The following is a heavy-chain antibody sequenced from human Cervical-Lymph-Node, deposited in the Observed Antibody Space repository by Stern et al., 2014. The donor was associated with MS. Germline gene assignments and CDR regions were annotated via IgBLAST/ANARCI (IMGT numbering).Heavy chain of an antibody. V-gene: IGHV3-30*04. D-gene: IGHD1-26*01. CDR1: GFVFRRYA. CDR3: AKGGSGSYLD. J-gene: IGHJ4*02. Sequence: VQLVESGGGVVQPGRSLRLSCAASGFVFRRYALQWVRQAPGKGLEWVALITYDRRDKYYTDSVKGRFTVSRDNSNNTVDLEMNSLRLEDTAVYYCAKGGSGSYLDWGQGSLVTVSS. CDR2: ITYDRRDK.